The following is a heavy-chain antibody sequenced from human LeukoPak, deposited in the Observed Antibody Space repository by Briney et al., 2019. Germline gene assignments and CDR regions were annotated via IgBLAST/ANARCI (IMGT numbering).Heavy chain of an antibody. D-gene: IGHD5-24*01. V-gene: IGHV1-2*02. CDR3: AREDGYNGFFDY. CDR2: INPNSGGT. CDR1: GYTFTGYY. J-gene: IGHJ4*02. Sequence: ASVKVSCKASGYTFTGYYRHWVRQAPGQGLEWMGWINPNSGGTNYAQKFQGRVTMTRDTSISTAYMELSRLRSDDTAVYYCAREDGYNGFFDYWGQGTLVTVSS.